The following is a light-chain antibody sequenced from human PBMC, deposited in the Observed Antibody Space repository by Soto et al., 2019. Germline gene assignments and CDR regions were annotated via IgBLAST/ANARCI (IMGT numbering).Light chain of an antibody. V-gene: IGLV2-11*01. CDR1: SSDVGGYDF. CDR2: DVT. Sequence: QSALTQPRSVSESPGQSVTLSCTGTSSDVGGYDFVSWYQQYPGKAPKLIIYDVTKRTSGVPDRFSGSKSGNSASLTISGLQAEAEADYYCSSYAGSYILGVFGGGTKVTVL. CDR3: SSYAGSYILGV. J-gene: IGLJ3*02.